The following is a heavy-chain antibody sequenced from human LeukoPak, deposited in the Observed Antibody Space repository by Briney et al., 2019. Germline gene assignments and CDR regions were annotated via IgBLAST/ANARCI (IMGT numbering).Heavy chain of an antibody. V-gene: IGHV3-23*01. CDR2: ITGSGATA. J-gene: IGHJ5*02. Sequence: GGSLRLSCVASGFTFRSYAMTWVRQAPGKGLEWASSITGSGATAFIADSMKGRFSISRDNSKNTLYLQMNSLRADDTALYYCAKDPQQLNINWFDPWGQGALVTVSS. D-gene: IGHD6-13*01. CDR3: AKDPQQLNINWFDP. CDR1: GFTFRSYA.